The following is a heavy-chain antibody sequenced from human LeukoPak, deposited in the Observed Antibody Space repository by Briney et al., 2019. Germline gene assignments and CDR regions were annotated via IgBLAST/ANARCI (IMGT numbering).Heavy chain of an antibody. CDR3: AKAPYFYDSSGYYFYAFDI. D-gene: IGHD3-22*01. Sequence: GGSLRLSCAASGFTLSSYAMRWVRQAPGKGLEWVSAISGSGGSTYYADSVKGRFTTSRDNTKNTLYLQMNSLRAEDTAVYYCAKAPYFYDSSGYYFYAFDIWGQGTMVTVSS. V-gene: IGHV3-23*01. CDR1: GFTLSSYA. J-gene: IGHJ3*02. CDR2: ISGSGGST.